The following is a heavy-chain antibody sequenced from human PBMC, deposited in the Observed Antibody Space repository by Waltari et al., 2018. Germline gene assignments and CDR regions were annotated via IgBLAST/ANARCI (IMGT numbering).Heavy chain of an antibody. CDR1: GFIFSNSW. CDR3: ARDSDVGFDR. J-gene: IGHJ5*02. CDR2: IKQDASEK. V-gene: IGHV3-7*01. Sequence: EVQLVESGGGLVQPGGSLRLSCVASGFIFSNSWMSWVRQAPGKGLEGVANIKQDASEKYYVDSVKGRFTISRDNAKNLLFLQMNTLRVEDTAVYYCARDSDVGFDRWGQGTLVTVSS.